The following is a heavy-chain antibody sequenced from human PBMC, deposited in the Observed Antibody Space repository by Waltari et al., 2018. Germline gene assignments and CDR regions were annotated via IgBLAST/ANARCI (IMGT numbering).Heavy chain of an antibody. CDR3: ARDSIVGATGGFDY. V-gene: IGHV4-39*07. D-gene: IGHD1-26*01. CDR2: IYYSGST. Sequence: QLQLQESGPGLVKPSETLSLTCTVSGGSISSSSYYWGWIRQPPGKGLEWIGSIYYSGSTYYSPSLKSRVTISVDTSKNQFSLKLSSVTAADTAVYYCARDSIVGATGGFDYWGQGTLVTVSS. J-gene: IGHJ4*02. CDR1: GGSISSSSYY.